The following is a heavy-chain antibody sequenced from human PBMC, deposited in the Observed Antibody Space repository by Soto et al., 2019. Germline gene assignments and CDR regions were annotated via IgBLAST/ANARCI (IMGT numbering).Heavy chain of an antibody. CDR2: IRSKAYGGTT. D-gene: IGHD5-18*01. V-gene: IGHV3-49*03. J-gene: IGHJ6*02. Sequence: GGSLRLSCTASGFTFGDYAMSWFRQAPGKGLEWVGFIRSKAYGGTTEYAASVKGRFTISRDDSKSIAYLQMNSLKTEDTAVYYCTRGRKGGLPYYYYYYGMDVWGQGTTVTVSS. CDR1: GFTFGDYA. CDR3: TRGRKGGLPYYYYYYGMDV.